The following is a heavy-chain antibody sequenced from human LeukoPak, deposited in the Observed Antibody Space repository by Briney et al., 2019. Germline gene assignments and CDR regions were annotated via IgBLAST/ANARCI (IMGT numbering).Heavy chain of an antibody. J-gene: IGHJ4*02. D-gene: IGHD3-10*01. Sequence: GGSLRLSCAASGFTFSNYAMHWVRQAPGKGLEWVSLISSGGTYEYYADSVKGRFTISRDNSKNTLYLQLNSLRAEDTAVYYCARESTYYYDSGSSGPHYFDNWGQGTLVTVSS. CDR3: ARESTYYYDSGSSGPHYFDN. V-gene: IGHV3-30*01. CDR1: GFTFSNYA. CDR2: ISSGGTYE.